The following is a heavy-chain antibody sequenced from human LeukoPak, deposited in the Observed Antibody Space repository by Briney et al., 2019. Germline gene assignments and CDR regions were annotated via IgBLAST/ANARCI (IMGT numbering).Heavy chain of an antibody. CDR3: ARFPYGSGIVDV. V-gene: IGHV1-46*01. J-gene: IGHJ6*04. D-gene: IGHD3-10*01. Sequence: ASVKVSCKASGYTFTSYYMHWVRQAPGQGLEWMGIINPSGGSTSYAQKFQGRVTMTRDTSTSTAYMELRSLRSDDTAVYYCARFPYGSGIVDVWGKGTTVTVSS. CDR2: INPSGGST. CDR1: GYTFTSYY.